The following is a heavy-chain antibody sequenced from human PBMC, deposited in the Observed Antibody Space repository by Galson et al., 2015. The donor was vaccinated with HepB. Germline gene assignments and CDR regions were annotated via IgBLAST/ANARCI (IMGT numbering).Heavy chain of an antibody. D-gene: IGHD3-22*01. J-gene: IGHJ4*02. Sequence: SLRLSCAASGFTFSSYAMHWVRQAPGKGLEWVAVISYDGSNKYYADSVKGRFTISRDNSKNTLYLQMNSLRAEDTAVYYCARDPTAYYDSTQFDYWGQGTLVTVSS. CDR1: GFTFSSYA. V-gene: IGHV3-30-3*01. CDR3: ARDPTAYYDSTQFDY. CDR2: ISYDGSNK.